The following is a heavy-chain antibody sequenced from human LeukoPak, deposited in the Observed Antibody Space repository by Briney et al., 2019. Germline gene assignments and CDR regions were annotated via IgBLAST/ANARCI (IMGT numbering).Heavy chain of an antibody. D-gene: IGHD5-24*01. J-gene: IGHJ5*02. Sequence: GGSLRLSCAASGFTFSSYSMNWVRQAPGKGLEWISYISSSRGSMFYADSVKGRFTISRDNAKNSLYLQMNSLRVEDTAVYYCARAADGSTWFDPWGQGTLVTVSS. CDR3: ARAADGSTWFDP. V-gene: IGHV3-48*01. CDR1: GFTFSSYS. CDR2: ISSSRGSM.